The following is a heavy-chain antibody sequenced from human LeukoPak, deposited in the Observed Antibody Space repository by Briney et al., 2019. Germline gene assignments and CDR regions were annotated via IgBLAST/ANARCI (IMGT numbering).Heavy chain of an antibody. V-gene: IGHV1-24*01. D-gene: IGHD4-17*01. CDR3: ATDKGYLTTEGYYYGMDV. CDR1: GYTLTELS. CDR2: FDPEDGET. Sequence: GASVKVSCKVSGYTLTELSMHWARQAPGKGLEWMGGFDPEDGETIYAQKFQGRVTMTEDTSTDTAYMELSSLRSEDTAVYYCATDKGYLTTEGYYYGMDVWGQGTTVTVSS. J-gene: IGHJ6*02.